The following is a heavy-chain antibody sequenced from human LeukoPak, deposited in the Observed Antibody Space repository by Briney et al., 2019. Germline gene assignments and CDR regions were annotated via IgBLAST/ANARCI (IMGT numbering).Heavy chain of an antibody. CDR2: ISSTSAYI. D-gene: IGHD3-3*01. J-gene: IGHJ3*02. CDR3: ARGGYDFWSGLSHEDAFDI. V-gene: IGHV3-21*01. Sequence: GGSLRLSCAASGFALNSYSLSWVRQAPGKGLEWVSSISSTSAYIHYADSVKGRFTISRDNTDNVVYLQMNSLRAEDTAVYYCARGGYDFWSGLSHEDAFDIWGQGTMVTVSS. CDR1: GFALNSYS.